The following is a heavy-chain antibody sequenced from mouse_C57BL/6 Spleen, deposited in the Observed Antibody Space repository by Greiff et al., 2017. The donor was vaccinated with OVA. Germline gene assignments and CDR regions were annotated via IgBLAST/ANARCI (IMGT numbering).Heavy chain of an antibody. CDR3: ASAGYYYGSSYGYFDV. CDR2: IYPGDGDT. Sequence: VQLKESGAELVKPGASVKISCKASGYAFSSYWMNWVKQRPGKGLEWIGQIYPGDGDTNYNGKVKGKATLTADKSSSTAYMQLSSLTSEDSAVYFCASAGYYYGSSYGYFDVWGTGTTVTVSS. CDR1: GYAFSSYW. J-gene: IGHJ1*03. D-gene: IGHD1-1*01. V-gene: IGHV1-80*01.